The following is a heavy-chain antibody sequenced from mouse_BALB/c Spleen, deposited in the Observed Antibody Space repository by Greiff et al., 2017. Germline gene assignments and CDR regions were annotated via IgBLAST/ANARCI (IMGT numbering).Heavy chain of an antibody. CDR1: GYTFTSYW. CDR3: APLITTGGDY. V-gene: IGHV1-7*01. Sequence: VQLQQSGAELAKPGASVKMSCKASGYTFTSYWMHWVKQRPGQGLEWIGYINPSTGYTEYNQKFKDKATLTADKSSSTAYMQLSSLTSEDSAVYYCAPLITTGGDYWGQGTSVTVSS. D-gene: IGHD2-4*01. J-gene: IGHJ4*01. CDR2: INPSTGYT.